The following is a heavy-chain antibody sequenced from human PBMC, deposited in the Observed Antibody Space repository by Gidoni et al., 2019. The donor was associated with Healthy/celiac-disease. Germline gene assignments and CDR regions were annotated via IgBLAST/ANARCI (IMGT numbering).Heavy chain of an antibody. CDR2: ISSSSSYT. D-gene: IGHD1-20*01. V-gene: IGHV3-11*05. CDR3: ARANWNDPFDY. CDR1: GFTFSDYY. J-gene: IGHJ4*02. Sequence: QVQLVESGGGLVKPGGSLRLSCAASGFTFSDYYMSWIRQAPGKGLEWVSYISSSSSYTNYADSVKGRFTISRDNAKNSLYLQMNSLRAEDTAVYYCARANWNDPFDYWGQGTLVTVSS.